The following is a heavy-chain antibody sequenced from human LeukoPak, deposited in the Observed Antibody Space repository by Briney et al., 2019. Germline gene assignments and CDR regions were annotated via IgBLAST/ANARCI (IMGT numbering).Heavy chain of an antibody. J-gene: IGHJ4*02. CDR1: GGTFSSYA. CDR2: IIPILGIA. Sequence: GASVKVSCKASGGTFSSYAISWVRQAPGQGLEWMGRIIPILGIANYAQKFQGRVTITADKSTSTAYMELSSLRSEDTAVYYCARETAAGTHTPFDYWGQGTLVAVSS. D-gene: IGHD3-10*01. CDR3: ARETAAGTHTPFDY. V-gene: IGHV1-69*04.